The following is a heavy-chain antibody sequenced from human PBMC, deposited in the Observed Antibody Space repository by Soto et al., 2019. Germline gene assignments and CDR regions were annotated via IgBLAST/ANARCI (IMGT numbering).Heavy chain of an antibody. CDR2: ISHIGFP. V-gene: IGHV4-61*05. D-gene: IGHD3-10*01. CDR1: GGSISSINNHFSNHY. Sequence: PSQTLSLTCTVSGGSISSINNHFSNHYSCWIRLRPGKGPEWIGSISHIGFPRYTPSLKSRVRISVATSKNQFSLKLTSVTAADTAVYYCTTQGFGGLHGLVDVWGQGTTVTVS. J-gene: IGHJ6*02. CDR3: TTQGFGGLHGLVDV.